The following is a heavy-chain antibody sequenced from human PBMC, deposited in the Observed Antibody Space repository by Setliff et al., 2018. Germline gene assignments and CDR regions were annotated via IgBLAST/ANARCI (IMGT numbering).Heavy chain of an antibody. CDR1: GGSISSYY. V-gene: IGHV4-59*12. J-gene: IGHJ3*02. CDR2: IYASGST. CDR3: AGGGRYCGGDCYQDDAFDI. D-gene: IGHD2-21*02. Sequence: PSETLSLTCTVSGGSISSYYWSWIRQPPGKGLEWIGYIYASGSTNYNPSLKSRVTISVDTSKNQFSLKLSAVTAADTAMYYCAGGGRYCGGDCYQDDAFDIWGQGTMVTVSS.